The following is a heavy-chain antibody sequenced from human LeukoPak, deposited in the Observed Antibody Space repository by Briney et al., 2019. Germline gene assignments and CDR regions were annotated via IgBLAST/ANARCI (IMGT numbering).Heavy chain of an antibody. J-gene: IGHJ4*02. CDR3: AKDWRPDGLYDFDD. V-gene: IGHV3-23*01. D-gene: IGHD5/OR15-5a*01. Sequence: PGGSLRLSCVASGFTFSTYAMNWVRQAPGKGLEWVSVITGGGDIIYYADSVKGRFTISRDNSKNTVYLQMKSLRADDTAVYYCAKDWRPDGLYDFDDWGQGTLVTVSS. CDR2: ITGGGDII. CDR1: GFTFSTYA.